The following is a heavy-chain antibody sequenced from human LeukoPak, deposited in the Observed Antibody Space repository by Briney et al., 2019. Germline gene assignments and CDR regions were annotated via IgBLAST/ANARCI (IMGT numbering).Heavy chain of an antibody. CDR3: ARQYSDILTGYHRGELYWYFDL. D-gene: IGHD3-9*01. J-gene: IGHJ2*01. V-gene: IGHV3-23*01. CDR1: GFTFSSYA. CDR2: ISGSGGST. Sequence: GGSLRLSCAASGFTFSSYAMSWVRQASGKGLEWVSAISGSGGSTYYADSVKGRFTISRDNSKNTLYLQMNSLRAEDTAVYYCARQYSDILTGYHRGELYWYFDLWGRGTLVTVSS.